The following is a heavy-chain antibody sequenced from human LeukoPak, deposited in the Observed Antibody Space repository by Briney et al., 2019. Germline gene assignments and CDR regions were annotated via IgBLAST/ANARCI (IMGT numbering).Heavy chain of an antibody. Sequence: SETLSLTCTVSGGSISSYYWSWIRQPPGMGLEWIGYIYYSGSTNYNPSLKSRVTISVDTSKNQFSLKLSSVTAADTAVYYCARDPGGVATMTFDYWGQGTLVTVSS. J-gene: IGHJ4*02. CDR3: ARDPGGVATMTFDY. V-gene: IGHV4-59*01. D-gene: IGHD5-12*01. CDR1: GGSISSYY. CDR2: IYYSGST.